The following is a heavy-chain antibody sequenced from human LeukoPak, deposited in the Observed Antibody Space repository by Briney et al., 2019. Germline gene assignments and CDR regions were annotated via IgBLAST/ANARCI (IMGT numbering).Heavy chain of an antibody. Sequence: GGSLRLSCAASGFTFSSYGMHWVRQAPGKGLEWVAVISYDGSNKYYADSVKGRFTISRDNSKNTLYLQMNSLRAEDTAAYYCAKDGPSVPDYWGQGTLVTVSS. CDR3: AKDGPSVPDY. J-gene: IGHJ4*02. CDR1: GFTFSSYG. CDR2: ISYDGSNK. V-gene: IGHV3-30*18. D-gene: IGHD3-10*01.